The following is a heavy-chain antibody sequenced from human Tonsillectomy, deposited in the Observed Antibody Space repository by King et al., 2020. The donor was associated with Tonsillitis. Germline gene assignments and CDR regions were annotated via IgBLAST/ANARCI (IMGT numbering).Heavy chain of an antibody. V-gene: IGHV3-11*01. CDR1: GFTFSDYY. Sequence: QLVQSGGGLVKPGGSLRLSCAASGFTFSDYYMSWIRQAPGKGLEWVSYISSSGTTIYYADSVKGRFTISRDNAKNSLFLQMNSLRAEDTAVYYCAREGYDILTGYSPYYYYGMDVWGQGTTVTVSS. D-gene: IGHD3-9*01. J-gene: IGHJ6*02. CDR3: AREGYDILTGYSPYYYYGMDV. CDR2: ISSSGTTI.